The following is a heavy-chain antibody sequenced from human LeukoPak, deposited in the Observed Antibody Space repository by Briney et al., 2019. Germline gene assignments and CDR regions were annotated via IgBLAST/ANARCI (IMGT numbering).Heavy chain of an antibody. J-gene: IGHJ3*02. CDR3: ARALLGCSGGSCYSSAFDI. CDR2: ISSSSNSI. V-gene: IGHV3-48*04. Sequence: GGSLRLSCAASGFTFSSYNMNWVRQAPGKGLEWVSYISSSSNSIYYADSVKGRFTISRDNAKNSLYLQMNSLRAEDTAVYYCARALLGCSGGSCYSSAFDIWGQGTMVTVSS. D-gene: IGHD2-15*01. CDR1: GFTFSSYN.